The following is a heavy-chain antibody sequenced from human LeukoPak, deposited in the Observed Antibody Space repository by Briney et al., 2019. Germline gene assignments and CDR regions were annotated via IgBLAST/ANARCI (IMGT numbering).Heavy chain of an antibody. D-gene: IGHD3-16*01. Sequence: GGSLRLSCAASGFSFSIYFMNWVRQAPGKGLEWVSSISRTSEYIHYADTVRGRFAISRDNAKNSVYLQMNSLRAEDTAVYFCAGGGDFDYWGQGILVTVSA. CDR2: ISRTSEYI. CDR1: GFSFSIYF. J-gene: IGHJ4*02. V-gene: IGHV3-21*01. CDR3: AGGGDFDY.